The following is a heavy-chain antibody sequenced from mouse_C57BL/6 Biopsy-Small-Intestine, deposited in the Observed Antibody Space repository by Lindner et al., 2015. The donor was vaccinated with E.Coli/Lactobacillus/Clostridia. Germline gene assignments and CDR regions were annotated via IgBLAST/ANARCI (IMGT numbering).Heavy chain of an antibody. D-gene: IGHD2-1*01. CDR1: GISITTGNYR. J-gene: IGHJ4*01. CDR3: ARDRGNYYAMDY. Sequence: VQLQESGPGLVKPSQTVFLTCTVTGISITTGNYRWSWIRQFPGNKLEWIGYIYYSGTITYNPSLTSRTTITRDTPKNQFFLEMNPLTAEDTATYYCARDRGNYYAMDYWGQGTSVTVSS. CDR2: IYYSGTI. V-gene: IGHV3-5*01.